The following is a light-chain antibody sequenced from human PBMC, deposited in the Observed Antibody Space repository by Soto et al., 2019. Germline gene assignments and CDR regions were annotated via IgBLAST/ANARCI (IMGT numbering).Light chain of an antibody. CDR3: QQYDTYPWT. CDR1: QRMSAW. V-gene: IGKV1-5*01. Sequence: DIQMTQSPTTLSASVGDRVIITCRASQRMSAWLAWYQQKPGKAPKLLIYDASSLENGVPSRFSGSGSGTEFTLTISSLQPDDFATYYCQQYDTYPWTFVQGTKVDIK. J-gene: IGKJ1*01. CDR2: DAS.